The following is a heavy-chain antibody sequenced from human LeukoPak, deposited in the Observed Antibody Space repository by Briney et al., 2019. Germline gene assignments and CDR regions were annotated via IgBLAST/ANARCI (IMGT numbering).Heavy chain of an antibody. D-gene: IGHD6-19*01. CDR3: ASSSGWYTQFDY. CDR2: IYTSGST. CDR1: GGSINSYY. Sequence: SETLSLTCTVSGGSINSYYWSWIRQPAGKGLEWIGRIYTSGSTNYNPSLKSRVTMSVDTSKNQFPLKLSSVTAADTAVYYCASSSGWYTQFDYWGQGPLVTVSS. J-gene: IGHJ4*02. V-gene: IGHV4-4*07.